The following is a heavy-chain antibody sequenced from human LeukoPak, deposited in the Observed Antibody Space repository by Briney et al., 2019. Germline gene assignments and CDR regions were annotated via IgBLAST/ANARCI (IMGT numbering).Heavy chain of an antibody. J-gene: IGHJ5*02. CDR2: INPNSGGT. CDR1: GYTFTGYY. CDR3: ARARCNYGSNWSDP. D-gene: IGHD5-18*01. Sequence: ASVKVSCKASGYTFTGYYMHWVRQAPGQGLEWMGWINPNSGGTNYAQKFQGRVTMTRDTSISTAYMELSRLRSDDTAVYYCARARCNYGSNWSDPWGQGTLVTVSS. V-gene: IGHV1-2*02.